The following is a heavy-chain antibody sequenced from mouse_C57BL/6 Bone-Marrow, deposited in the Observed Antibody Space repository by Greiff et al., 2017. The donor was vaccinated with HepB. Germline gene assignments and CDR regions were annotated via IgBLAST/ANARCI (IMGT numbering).Heavy chain of an antibody. J-gene: IGHJ3*01. V-gene: IGHV1-64*01. CDR3: ARRGIYYGNLWFAY. CDR1: GYTFTSYW. Sequence: QVQLQQPGAELVKPGASVKLSCKASGYTFTSYWMHWVKQRPGQGLEWIGMIHPNSGSTNYNEKFKSKATLTVDKSSSTAYMQLSSLTSEDSAVYYCARRGIYYGNLWFAYWGQGTLVTVSA. CDR2: IHPNSGST. D-gene: IGHD2-1*01.